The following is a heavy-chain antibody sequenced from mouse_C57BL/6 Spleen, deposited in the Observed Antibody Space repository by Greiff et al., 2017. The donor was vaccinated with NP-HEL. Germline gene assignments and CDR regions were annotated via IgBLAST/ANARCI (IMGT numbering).Heavy chain of an antibody. J-gene: IGHJ1*03. CDR3: ASPIYYDYDNWYFDV. Sequence: VQLQQSGPELVKPGASVKMSCKASGYTFTDYNMHWVKQSHGKSLEWIGYINPNNGGTSYNQKFKGKATLTVNKSSSTAYMELRSLTSEDSAVYYCASPIYYDYDNWYFDVWGTGTTVTVSS. CDR1: GYTFTDYN. CDR2: INPNNGGT. V-gene: IGHV1-22*01. D-gene: IGHD2-4*01.